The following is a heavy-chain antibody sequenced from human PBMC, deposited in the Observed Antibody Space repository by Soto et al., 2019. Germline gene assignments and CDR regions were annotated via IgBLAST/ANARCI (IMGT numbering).Heavy chain of an antibody. CDR2: IFWDDDK. V-gene: IGHV2-5*02. CDR1: GFSLTTRGVA. D-gene: IGHD5-12*01. J-gene: IGHJ4*02. Sequence: QITLKESGPALVRPTQTLTLTCSFSGFSLTTRGVAVGWIRQPPGKALEWLALIFWDDDKWYSPSLRSRLTITEDTSKIQVVLTKTNMDPVDTATYYCDHRSRGYAYYFDHLGQGALVTVSS. CDR3: DHRSRGYAYYFDH.